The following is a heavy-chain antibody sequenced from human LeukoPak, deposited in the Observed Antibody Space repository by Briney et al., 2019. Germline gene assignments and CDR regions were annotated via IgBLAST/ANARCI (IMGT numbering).Heavy chain of an antibody. Sequence: GSLSLSCAASGFTFSSYGMHWVRQAPGKGLEWVAVIWYDGSNKYYADSVKGRFTISRDNSKNTLYLQMNSLRAEDTAVYYCARDVAHYDILTGYLFDYWGQGTLVTVSS. CDR2: IWYDGSNK. V-gene: IGHV3-33*01. J-gene: IGHJ4*02. CDR1: GFTFSSYG. CDR3: ARDVAHYDILTGYLFDY. D-gene: IGHD3-9*01.